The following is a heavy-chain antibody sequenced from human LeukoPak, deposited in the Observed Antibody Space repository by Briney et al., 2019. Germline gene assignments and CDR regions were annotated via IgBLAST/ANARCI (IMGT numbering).Heavy chain of an antibody. V-gene: IGHV4-34*01. CDR1: GGPFSGYY. CDR3: AWVYLDWLRAWFDP. Sequence: PSETLSLTCAVCGGPFSGYYWSWIRQPPGKGLEWIGEINHSGSTNYNPPLKRRVTISVDTSKNQFSLKLSSVTAADTAVYYCAWVYLDWLRAWFDPWGQGTLVTVSS. D-gene: IGHD3/OR15-3a*01. J-gene: IGHJ5*02. CDR2: INHSGST.